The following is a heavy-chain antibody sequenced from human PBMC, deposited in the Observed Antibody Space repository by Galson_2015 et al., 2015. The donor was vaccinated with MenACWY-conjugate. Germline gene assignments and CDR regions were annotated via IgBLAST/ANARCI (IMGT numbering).Heavy chain of an antibody. Sequence: SLRLSCAASGFITSDYYMSWIRQAPGEGPEWISYIGRSDTYIHYADSVKGRFIISRDNAKNSLFLQMNSLRAEDTAVYYCARDYHGSGTYHTFDIWGHGTLVTVSS. V-gene: IGHV3-11*06. D-gene: IGHD3-10*01. CDR1: GFITSDYY. CDR3: ARDYHGSGTYHTFDI. CDR2: IGRSDTYI. J-gene: IGHJ3*02.